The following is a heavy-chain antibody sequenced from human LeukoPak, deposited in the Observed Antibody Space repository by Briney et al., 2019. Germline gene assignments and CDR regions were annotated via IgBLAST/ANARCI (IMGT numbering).Heavy chain of an antibody. CDR2: IYYSGST. J-gene: IGHJ4*02. CDR3: ARRRGVVVPAARGGRSYYFDY. D-gene: IGHD2-2*01. Sequence: SETLSLTRTVSGGSISSSSYYWGWIRQPPGKGLEWIGSIYYSGSTYYNPSLKSRVTISVDTSKNQFSLKLSSVTAADTAVYYCARRRGVVVPAARGGRSYYFDYWGQGTLVTVSS. CDR1: GGSISSSSYY. V-gene: IGHV4-39*01.